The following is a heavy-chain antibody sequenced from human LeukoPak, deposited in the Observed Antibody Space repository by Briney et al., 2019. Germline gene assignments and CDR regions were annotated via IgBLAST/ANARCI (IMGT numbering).Heavy chain of an antibody. CDR2: IWHDGTNE. CDR3: ARWSRYSSGWYELDY. CDR1: GFAFSAYG. V-gene: IGHV3-33*01. J-gene: IGHJ4*02. D-gene: IGHD6-19*01. Sequence: QSGGSLRLSCAGSGFAFSAYGMHWVRQAPGKGLEWVALIWHDGTNEKYADSVKGRFTISRDNSMDTLYLQMNSLSAEDTAVYYCARWSRYSSGWYELDYWGQGILVTVSS.